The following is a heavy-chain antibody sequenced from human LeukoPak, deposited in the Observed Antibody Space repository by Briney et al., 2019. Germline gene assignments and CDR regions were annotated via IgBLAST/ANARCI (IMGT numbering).Heavy chain of an antibody. CDR1: GFTFSSYA. D-gene: IGHD3-3*01. Sequence: GRSLRLSCAASGFTFSSYAMHWVRQAPGKGLEWVAVISNDGTIKYYADSVKGRFSISRDKNTLYLQMNSLRTEDTAVYYCARDPRSGYGDYWGQGTLVTVSS. CDR3: ARDPRSGYGDY. V-gene: IGHV3-30-3*01. J-gene: IGHJ4*02. CDR2: ISNDGTIK.